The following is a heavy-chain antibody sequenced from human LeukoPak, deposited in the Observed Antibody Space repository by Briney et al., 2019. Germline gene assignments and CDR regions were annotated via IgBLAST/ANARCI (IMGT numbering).Heavy chain of an antibody. J-gene: IGHJ1*01. CDR1: GGTFSSYA. CDR2: IVPIFGTA. CDR3: ARGLTLIAYCGGDCYREYFQH. D-gene: IGHD2-21*02. V-gene: IGHV1-69*05. Sequence: GSSVKVSFKASGGTFSSYAISWVRQAPEQGLEWMGRIVPIFGTANYAQKFQGRVTITTDESTSAAYMELSSLRSEDTAVYYCARGLTLIAYCGGDCYREYFQHWGQGTLVTVSS.